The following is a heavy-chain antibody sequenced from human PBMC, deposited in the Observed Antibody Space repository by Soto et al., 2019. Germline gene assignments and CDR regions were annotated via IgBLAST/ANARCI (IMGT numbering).Heavy chain of an antibody. CDR1: GGSFSGYY. D-gene: IGHD2-2*01. V-gene: IGHV4-34*01. Sequence: PSETLSLTCAVYGGSFSGYYWSWIRQPPGKGLEWIGEINHSGSTNYNPSLKSRVTISVDTSKNQFSLKLSSVTAADTAVYYCARRRRQDMVVLPAAPGSMAGWGQGTKVTVAS. CDR3: ARRRRQDMVVLPAAPGSMAG. CDR2: INHSGST. J-gene: IGHJ6*02.